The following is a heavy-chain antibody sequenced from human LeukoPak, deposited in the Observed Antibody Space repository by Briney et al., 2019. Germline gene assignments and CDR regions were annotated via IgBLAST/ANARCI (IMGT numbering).Heavy chain of an antibody. V-gene: IGHV3-11*01. J-gene: IGHJ6*02. CDR1: GFTFSDYY. Sequence: GSLRLSCAASGFTFSDYYMSWIRQAPGKGLEWVSYISSSGSTIYYADSVKGRFTISRDNAKNSLYLQMNSLRAEDTAVYYCARGPYSSGWARPDYYYGMDVWGQGTTVTVSS. D-gene: IGHD6-19*01. CDR3: ARGPYSSGWARPDYYYGMDV. CDR2: ISSSGSTI.